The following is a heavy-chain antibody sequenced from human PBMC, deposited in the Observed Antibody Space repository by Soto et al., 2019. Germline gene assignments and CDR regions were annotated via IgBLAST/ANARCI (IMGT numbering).Heavy chain of an antibody. V-gene: IGHV1-8*01. CDR1: GYTFSSYD. Sequence: QVQLVQSGAEVKKPGASVKVSCKASGYTFSSYDINWVRQATGQGLEWMGWMNPNSGNTAYAQKSXGRVTMTRNTSISTAYMELSSLRSEDTAVYYCARERNWLDPWGQGTLVTVSS. J-gene: IGHJ5*02. CDR3: ARERNWLDP. D-gene: IGHD1-26*01. CDR2: MNPNSGNT.